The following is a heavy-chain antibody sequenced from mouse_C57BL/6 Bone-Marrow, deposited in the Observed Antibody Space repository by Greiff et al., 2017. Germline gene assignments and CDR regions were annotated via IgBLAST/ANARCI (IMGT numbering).Heavy chain of an antibody. J-gene: IGHJ4*01. CDR1: GYTFTSYW. CDR2: IYPGSGST. Sequence: QVQLQQPGAELVKPGASVKMSCKASGYTFTSYWITWVKQRPGQGLEWIGDIYPGSGSTNYNEKFQGKATITADTSSNTAYLQLSSLTSEDTAVYYCARGYDDVYYAMDYWGQGTSVTVSS. D-gene: IGHD2-14*01. CDR3: ARGYDDVYYAMDY. V-gene: IGHV1-55*01.